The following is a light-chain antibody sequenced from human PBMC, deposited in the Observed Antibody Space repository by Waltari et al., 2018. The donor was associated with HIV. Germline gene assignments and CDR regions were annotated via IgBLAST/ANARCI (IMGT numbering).Light chain of an antibody. CDR1: SSDVGDYDY. J-gene: IGLJ2*01. Sequence: QSALTQPASVSGSPGQSITISCTGTSSDVGDYDYVSWYQQHPGKAPKLMIYDVSYRPSGVSNRFSGSKSGNTASLTISGLQAEDEADYYCNSYTSSSTLVFGGGTKLTVL. CDR3: NSYTSSSTLV. V-gene: IGLV2-14*03. CDR2: DVS.